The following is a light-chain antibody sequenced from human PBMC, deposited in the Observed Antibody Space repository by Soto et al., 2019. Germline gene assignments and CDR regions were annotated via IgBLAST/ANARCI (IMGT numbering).Light chain of an antibody. CDR2: DAS. J-gene: IGKJ1*01. Sequence: EFVLTQSPGTLSLSPGERATLSCRASQSVYSYLAWYQQKPGQAPRLLIYDASNRATGIPARFSGSGSGTDFTLTISSLEPEDFAVYYCQQRGNRPPWTFGQGTKVDIK. CDR1: QSVYSY. V-gene: IGKV3-11*01. CDR3: QQRGNRPPWT.